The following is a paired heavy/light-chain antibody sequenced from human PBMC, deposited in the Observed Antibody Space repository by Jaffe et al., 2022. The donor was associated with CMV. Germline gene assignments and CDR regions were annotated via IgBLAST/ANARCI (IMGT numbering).Light chain of an antibody. V-gene: IGKV1-6*01. J-gene: IGKJ2*01. CDR2: AAS. CDR1: QGIRND. CDR3: LQDYNYPRT. Sequence: AIQMTQSPSSLSASVGDRVTITCRASQGIRNDLGWYQQKPGKAPKLLIYAASSLQSGVPSRFSGSGSGTDFTLTISSLQPEDFATYYCLQDYNYPRTFGQGTKLEIK.
Heavy chain of an antibody. D-gene: IGHD4-17*01. CDR2: INHSGST. Sequence: QVQLQQWGAGLLKPSETLSLTCAVYGGSFSGYYWSWIRQPPGKGLEWIGEINHSGSTNYNPSLKSRVTISVDTSKNQFSLKLSSVTAADTAVYYCARDQGTTVVTGLLTKASRIDIWGQGTMVTVSS. J-gene: IGHJ3*02. V-gene: IGHV4-34*01. CDR1: GGSFSGYY. CDR3: ARDQGTTVVTGLLTKASRIDI.